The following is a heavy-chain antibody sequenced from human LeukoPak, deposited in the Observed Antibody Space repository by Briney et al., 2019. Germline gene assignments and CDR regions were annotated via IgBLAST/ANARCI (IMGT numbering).Heavy chain of an antibody. V-gene: IGHV1-2*02. D-gene: IGHD3-22*01. Sequence: ASVKVSCKASGYTFTGYYMHWVRQAPGQGPEWMGWINPNSGGTNYAQKFQGRVTMTRDTSISTAYMELSRLRSDDTAVYYCARVYYDSSGYYYGDWFDPWGQGTLVTVSS. CDR2: INPNSGGT. CDR1: GYTFTGYY. J-gene: IGHJ5*02. CDR3: ARVYYDSSGYYYGDWFDP.